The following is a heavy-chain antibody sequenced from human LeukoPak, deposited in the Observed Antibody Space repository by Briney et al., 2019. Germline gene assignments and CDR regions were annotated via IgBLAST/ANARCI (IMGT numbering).Heavy chain of an antibody. CDR1: GASVSSYC. D-gene: IGHD3-3*01. CDR3: ATGYYEPFAT. CDR2: ISDTGKT. Sequence: PSEALSLTCTFSGASVSSYCWDWLRQTPGKGLEWIGYISDTGKTDSNPSLKSRVSISLGPANKQFSLRLRSVTAADSAVYYCATGYYEPFATWGPGILVSVSS. V-gene: IGHV4-59*02. J-gene: IGHJ5*02.